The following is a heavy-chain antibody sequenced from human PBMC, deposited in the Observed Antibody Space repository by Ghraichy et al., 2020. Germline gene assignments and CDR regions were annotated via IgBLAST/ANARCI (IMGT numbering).Heavy chain of an antibody. J-gene: IGHJ6*02. CDR3: AKDGSLVQLDIDFWSAGDV. V-gene: IGHV3-23*01. Sequence: GGSLRLSCAASGFTFSSYAMSWVRQAPGKGLEWVSAISGSGGSTYYADSVKGRFTISRDNSKNTLYLQMNSLRAEDTAVYYCAKDGSLVQLDIDFWSAGDVWGQGTTVTVSS. D-gene: IGHD3-3*01. CDR1: GFTFSSYA. CDR2: ISGSGGST.